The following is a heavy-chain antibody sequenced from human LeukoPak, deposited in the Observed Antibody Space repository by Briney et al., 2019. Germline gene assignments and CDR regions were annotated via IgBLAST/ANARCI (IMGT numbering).Heavy chain of an antibody. J-gene: IGHJ4*02. V-gene: IGHV3-23*01. CDR3: AKSPTIFGVVITYFDY. CDR1: GFTFSSYA. D-gene: IGHD3-3*02. CDR2: ISGSGGST. Sequence: GGSLRLSCAASGFTFSSYAMSWVRQAPGKGLEWVSAISGSGGSTYYADSVKGRFTISRDNSKNTLYLQMNSLRAEDTAVHYCAKSPTIFGVVITYFDYWGQGTLVTVSS.